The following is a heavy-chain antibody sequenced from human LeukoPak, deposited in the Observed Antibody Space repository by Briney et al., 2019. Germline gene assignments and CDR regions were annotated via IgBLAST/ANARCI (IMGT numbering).Heavy chain of an antibody. V-gene: IGHV3-23*01. CDR2: ISVSVDST. CDR3: ARGSKTAGTIYSFDY. Sequence: GGSLRLSCAASGLTFSSYGMSWVRQAPGKGLEWVSGISVSVDSTYYADSVKGRFTISRDNSKNTVYLQMNSLRAEDTAVYYCARGSKTAGTIYSFDYWGQGTLVTVSS. CDR1: GLTFSSYG. J-gene: IGHJ4*02. D-gene: IGHD6-13*01.